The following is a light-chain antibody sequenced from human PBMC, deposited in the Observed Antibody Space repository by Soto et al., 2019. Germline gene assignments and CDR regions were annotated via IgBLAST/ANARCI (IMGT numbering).Light chain of an antibody. CDR1: QSVLYSSNNKNY. CDR2: WAS. Sequence: DIVMTQSPDSLAVSLDERATINCKSSQSVLYSSNNKNYLAWYQQKPGQPPKLLIYWASTRESGVPDRFSGSGSGTDFTLTICSLQAEDVAVYYCQQYYSNALTLGGGTKVEIK. J-gene: IGKJ4*01. CDR3: QQYYSNALT. V-gene: IGKV4-1*01.